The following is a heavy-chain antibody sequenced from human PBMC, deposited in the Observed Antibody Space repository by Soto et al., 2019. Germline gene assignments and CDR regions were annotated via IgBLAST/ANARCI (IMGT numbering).Heavy chain of an antibody. CDR3: ARGAGVAQENDFWSGYYTWFDP. CDR1: GFTFSSYW. V-gene: IGHV3-74*01. CDR2: INSDGSST. J-gene: IGHJ5*02. D-gene: IGHD3-3*01. Sequence: EVQLVESGGGLVQPGGSLRLSCAASGFTFSSYWMHWVRQAPGKGLVWVSRINSDGSSTSYADSVKGRFTISRDNAKNTLYLQMNSLRAEDTAVYYCARGAGVAQENDFWSGYYTWFDPWGQGTLVTVSS.